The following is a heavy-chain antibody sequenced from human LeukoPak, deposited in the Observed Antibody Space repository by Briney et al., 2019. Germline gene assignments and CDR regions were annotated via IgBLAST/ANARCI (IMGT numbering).Heavy chain of an antibody. D-gene: IGHD3-3*01. V-gene: IGHV1-8*01. J-gene: IGHJ4*02. CDR3: ARKKPGYYDFWSGYSVDFDY. CDR2: MNPNSGNT. Sequence: ASVKASCKASGYTFTSYDINWVRQATGQGLEWMGWMNPNSGNTGYAQKFQGRVTMTRNTSISTAYMELSSLRSEDTAVYYCARKKPGYYDFWSGYSVDFDYWGQGTLVTVSS. CDR1: GYTFTSYD.